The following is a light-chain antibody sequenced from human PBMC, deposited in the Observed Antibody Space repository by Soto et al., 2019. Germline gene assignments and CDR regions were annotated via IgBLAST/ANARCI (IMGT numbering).Light chain of an antibody. Sequence: QSALTQPASVSGSPGQSLTISCTGTSSDVGSYKLVSWYQQHPGKAPKLIIYEDSKGPSGVSNRFSGSKSGNTASLTISGLQAEDEADYYCCSSAGSSIWVVGGGTKLTVL. CDR3: CSSAGSSIWV. J-gene: IGLJ3*02. CDR2: EDS. V-gene: IGLV2-23*01. CDR1: SSDVGSYKL.